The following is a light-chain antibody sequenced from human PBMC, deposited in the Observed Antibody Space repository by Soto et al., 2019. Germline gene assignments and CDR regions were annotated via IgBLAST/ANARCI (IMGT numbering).Light chain of an antibody. CDR1: SSDVGAYNC. CDR2: TVS. J-gene: IGLJ1*01. Sequence: QSALTQPASVSGSPGQSITISCTGTSSDVGAYNCVSWYQHYPGKAPKLMIFTVSNRPSGVSNRFSGSKSGNTASLTISGLQAEDEADYYCSSYTSSTSYVFGSGTKVTVL. V-gene: IGLV2-14*03. CDR3: SSYTSSTSYV.